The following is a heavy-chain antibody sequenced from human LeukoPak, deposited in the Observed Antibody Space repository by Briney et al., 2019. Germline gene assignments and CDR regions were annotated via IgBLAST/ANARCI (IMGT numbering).Heavy chain of an antibody. V-gene: IGHV1-2*02. D-gene: IGHD1-26*01. J-gene: IGHJ4*02. CDR1: GDTFTGYY. Sequence: GASLKVSCKASGDTFTGYYMHWVRQAPGQGLEWMGWINPNRGGTNYAQKYQGRVTMTRDTSISTHYMELSRLRSDDTAVYYCARDLTLGAHDYWGQGTLVTVSS. CDR3: ARDLTLGAHDY. CDR2: INPNRGGT.